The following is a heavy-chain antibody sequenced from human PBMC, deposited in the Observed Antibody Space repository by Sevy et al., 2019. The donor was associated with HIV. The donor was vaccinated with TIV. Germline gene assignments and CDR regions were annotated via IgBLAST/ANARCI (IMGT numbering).Heavy chain of an antibody. J-gene: IGHJ6*02. CDR3: ARDRDGSGSSGGYGMDV. D-gene: IGHD3-10*01. Sequence: GGSLRLSCVASGLTFSSYSMKWVRQAPGKGLEWVSSISSSSSYIYYAVSVKGRFTISRDNAKKSLYLQVNSLRAEDTAVYYCARDRDGSGSSGGYGMDVWGQGTTVTVSS. CDR1: GLTFSSYS. V-gene: IGHV3-21*01. CDR2: ISSSSSYI.